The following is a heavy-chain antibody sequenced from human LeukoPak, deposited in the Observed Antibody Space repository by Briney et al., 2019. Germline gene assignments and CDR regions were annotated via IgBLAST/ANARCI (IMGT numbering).Heavy chain of an antibody. CDR2: INHSGST. Sequence: SETLSLTCAVYGGSFSGYYWSWIRQPPGKGLEWIGEINHSGSTNYNPSLKSRVTISVDTSKNQFSLKLSSVTAADTAVYYCARSRNSMVRGVITREYYFGYWGQGTLVTVSS. CDR3: ARSRNSMVRGVITREYYFGY. D-gene: IGHD3-10*01. J-gene: IGHJ4*02. V-gene: IGHV4-34*01. CDR1: GGSFSGYY.